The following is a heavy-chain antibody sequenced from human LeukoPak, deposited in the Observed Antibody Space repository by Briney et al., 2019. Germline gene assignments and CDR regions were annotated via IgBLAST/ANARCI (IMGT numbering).Heavy chain of an antibody. Sequence: SETLSLTCTVSGYSISSGYYWGWIRQPPGKGLEWIGSIYHSGSTNYNPSLKSRVTISVDTSKNQFSLKLSSVTAADTAVYYCARGHPNRYQLLFYRWFDPWGQGTLVTVSS. CDR1: GYSISSGYY. CDR3: ARGHPNRYQLLFYRWFDP. V-gene: IGHV4-38-2*02. CDR2: IYHSGST. D-gene: IGHD2-2*01. J-gene: IGHJ5*02.